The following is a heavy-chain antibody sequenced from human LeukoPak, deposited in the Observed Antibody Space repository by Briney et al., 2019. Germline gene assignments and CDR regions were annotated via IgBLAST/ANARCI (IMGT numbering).Heavy chain of an antibody. CDR1: GFTFSSFA. CDR3: AKNFAAGTEYFQH. CDR2: ISGGSTST. D-gene: IGHD6-13*01. J-gene: IGHJ1*01. Sequence: RGSLRLSCVASGFTFSSFAMTWVRQAPGKGLEWVSAISGGSTSTYYTDSVKGRFTISRDNSKTTLFLQMNSLRAEDTAVYYCAKNFAAGTEYFQHWGQGTLVTVSS. V-gene: IGHV3-23*01.